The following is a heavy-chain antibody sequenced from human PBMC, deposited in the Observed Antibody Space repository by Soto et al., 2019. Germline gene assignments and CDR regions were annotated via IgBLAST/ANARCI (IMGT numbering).Heavy chain of an antibody. Sequence: EVQLLESGGGLVQPGGSLRLSCAASGFTFSSYAMSWVRQAPGKGLEWVSAIGVSGDTTYYADSVKGRFTISRDNSKNTLYLQMGSLRAEGTAVYYCAKVRRFGELRSLYWGQGTLVTVSS. CDR2: IGVSGDTT. V-gene: IGHV3-23*01. J-gene: IGHJ4*02. CDR3: AKVRRFGELRSLY. CDR1: GFTFSSYA. D-gene: IGHD3-10*01.